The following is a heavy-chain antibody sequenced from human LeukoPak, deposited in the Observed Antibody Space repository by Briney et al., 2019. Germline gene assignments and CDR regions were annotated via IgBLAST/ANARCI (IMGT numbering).Heavy chain of an antibody. D-gene: IGHD4-17*01. Sequence: PSETLSLTCSVSRDSISNYYWSWIRQSPGRGLEWIGYIYYTGSTNYNPSLKSLVTISVDTSKNQFSLRLSSVTAADTAIYYCARLSTVTTSFDYWGQGTLVTVSS. CDR2: IYYTGST. V-gene: IGHV4-59*12. J-gene: IGHJ4*02. CDR3: ARLSTVTTSFDY. CDR1: RDSISNYY.